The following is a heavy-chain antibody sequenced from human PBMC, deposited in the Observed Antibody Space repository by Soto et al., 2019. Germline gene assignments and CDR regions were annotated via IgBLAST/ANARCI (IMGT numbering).Heavy chain of an antibody. Sequence: QVQLVQSWAAVKKPGASVKVSCKASGYTFTGYYMHWVRQAPGQGPERMGWINPNSGGTTYEQKFQGRDTMTSDTSISTAYMELSRLRSDAMAVYYCARDLYYYDFWSGYYGWFDPWGQGTLVTVSS. D-gene: IGHD3-3*01. CDR3: ARDLYYYDFWSGYYGWFDP. V-gene: IGHV1-2*02. J-gene: IGHJ5*02. CDR1: GYTFTGYY. CDR2: INPNSGGT.